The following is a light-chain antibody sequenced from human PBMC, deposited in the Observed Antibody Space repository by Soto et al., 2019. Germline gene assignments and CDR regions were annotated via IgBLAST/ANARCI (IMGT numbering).Light chain of an antibody. CDR1: QSISSY. J-gene: IGKJ4*01. V-gene: IGKV1-39*01. Sequence: DIQMTQAPSSVSASVGDRVTITCRASQSISSYLNWYQHKPGKAPKLLIFAASSLQSGVPSRFGGSGSGTDFTLTISSLQPEDFATYYCQQSYSIPLTFGGGTKVDIK. CDR3: QQSYSIPLT. CDR2: AAS.